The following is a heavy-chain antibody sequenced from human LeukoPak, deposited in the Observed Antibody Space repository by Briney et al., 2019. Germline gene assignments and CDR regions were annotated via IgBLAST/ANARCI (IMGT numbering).Heavy chain of an antibody. CDR2: IYNSGGT. D-gene: IGHD2-2*01. J-gene: IGHJ4*02. V-gene: IGHV4-61*01. CDR3: ASAPTACSSSGCYAVDD. Sequence: PSETLSLTCTVSGGSVCSGTYYWTWIRQSPGKGLEWIGYIYNSGGTNYNPSLKSRVTISLDTSKNQFSLKLSSVTATDTAMYYCASAPTACSSSGCYAVDDWGQGTLVTVSS. CDR1: GGSVCSGTYY.